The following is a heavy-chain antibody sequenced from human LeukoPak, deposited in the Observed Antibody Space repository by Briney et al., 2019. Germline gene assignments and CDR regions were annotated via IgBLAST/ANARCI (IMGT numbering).Heavy chain of an antibody. Sequence: GGSLRLSCAASGFTLSSYSMNWVRQAPGKGQEWVSYISSSSSTIYYADSVKGRFTISRDNAKNSLYLQMNSLRAEDTAVYYCARDLCSSTSCFFDYWGQGTLVTVSS. V-gene: IGHV3-48*01. CDR2: ISSSSSTI. J-gene: IGHJ4*02. D-gene: IGHD2-2*01. CDR3: ARDLCSSTSCFFDY. CDR1: GFTLSSYS.